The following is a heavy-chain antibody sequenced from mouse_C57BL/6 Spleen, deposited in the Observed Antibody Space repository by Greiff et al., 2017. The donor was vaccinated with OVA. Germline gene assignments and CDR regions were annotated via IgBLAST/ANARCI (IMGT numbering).Heavy chain of an antibody. CDR2: IDPEDGDT. CDR3: ATRGYYGSRAWFAY. Sequence: EVQLQQSGAELVRPGASVKLSCTASGFNINDYYMHWVKQRPEQGLEWIGRIDPEDGDTEYAPKFQGKATMTADTSSNTAYRQLSSLTSDDTAVYYCATRGYYGSRAWFAYWGQGTLVTVSA. J-gene: IGHJ3*01. D-gene: IGHD1-1*01. V-gene: IGHV14-1*01. CDR1: GFNINDYY.